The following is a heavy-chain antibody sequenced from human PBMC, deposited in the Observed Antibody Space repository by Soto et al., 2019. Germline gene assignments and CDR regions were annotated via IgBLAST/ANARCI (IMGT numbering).Heavy chain of an antibody. Sequence: GGSLRLSCSASGFTFKSHAMHWVRQAPGKGLEYVSSIHTGGETTFYADAVKGRFIVSRDNSNNALDLQMTSLKYEDSGVYYCVKGRAKHCSGRTCGLWMDLWGQGTTVTVSS. J-gene: IGHJ6*02. V-gene: IGHV3-64D*06. CDR1: GFTFKSHA. CDR3: VKGRAKHCSGRTCGLWMDL. CDR2: IHTGGETT. D-gene: IGHD6-19*01.